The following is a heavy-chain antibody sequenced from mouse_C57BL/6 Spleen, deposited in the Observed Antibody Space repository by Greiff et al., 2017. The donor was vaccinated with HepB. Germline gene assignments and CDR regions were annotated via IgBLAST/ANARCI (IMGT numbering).Heavy chain of an antibody. Sequence: VQLKESVAELVRPGASVKLSCTASGFNFKNTYMHWVKQRPEQGLEWIGRIDPANGNTKYAQKFQGKATITADTSSNTAYLQLSSLTSEDSALYYCARGYGNYCAMDYWGQGTSVTVSS. CDR2: IDPANGNT. V-gene: IGHV14-3*01. CDR3: ARGYGNYCAMDY. J-gene: IGHJ4*01. CDR1: GFNFKNTY. D-gene: IGHD2-1*01.